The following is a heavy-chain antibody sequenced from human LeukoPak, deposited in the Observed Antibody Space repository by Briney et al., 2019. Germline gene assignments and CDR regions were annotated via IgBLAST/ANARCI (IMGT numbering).Heavy chain of an antibody. CDR3: ARGLIRQSAFDI. D-gene: IGHD2-8*01. CDR1: GGSISSYY. Sequence: SETLYLTCTVSGGSISSYYWSWIRQPPGKGLGWIAYIYYSGSTNYNPSLKSRVTISIDTSKNQFSLKLNSVTAADTAVYYCARGLIRQSAFDIWGQGTMVTVSS. CDR2: IYYSGST. J-gene: IGHJ3*02. V-gene: IGHV4-59*01.